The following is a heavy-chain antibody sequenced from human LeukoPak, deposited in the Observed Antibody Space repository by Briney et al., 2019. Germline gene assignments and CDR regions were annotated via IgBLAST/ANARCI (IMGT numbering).Heavy chain of an antibody. CDR1: GGSINSFY. CDR2: ISYSGST. J-gene: IGHJ6*03. V-gene: IGHV4-59*01. Sequence: PSETLSLTCTVSGGSINSFYWSWIRQPPGKGLEWVGYISYSGSTNYNPSLGSRVTISVDTSKSQFSLKLSSVTAADTAVYYCGGGSYYYYYMDVWGKGTTVTVSS. CDR3: GGGSYYYYYMDV. D-gene: IGHD1-1*01.